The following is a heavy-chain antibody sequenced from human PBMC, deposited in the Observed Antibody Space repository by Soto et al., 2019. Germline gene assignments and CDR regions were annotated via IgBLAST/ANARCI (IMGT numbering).Heavy chain of an antibody. CDR2: INGTGGST. J-gene: IGHJ4*02. V-gene: IGHV3-23*01. CDR3: AKARLGGNLGY. D-gene: IGHD3-16*01. Sequence: EVQLLDSGGGLVQPGGSLRLSCAASGFTFNNYAMNCVRQAPGKGLEWVATINGTGGSTYYAGSVKGRFTISRDNSKNTPYLQMNSMRVEDTAVYYCAKARLGGNLGYWGQGTEVTVSS. CDR1: GFTFNNYA.